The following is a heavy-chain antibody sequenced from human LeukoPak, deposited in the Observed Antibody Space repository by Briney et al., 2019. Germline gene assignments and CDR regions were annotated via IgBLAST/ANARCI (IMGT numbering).Heavy chain of an antibody. D-gene: IGHD3-22*01. V-gene: IGHV3-15*01. CDR2: IKSKTDGGTT. J-gene: IGHJ5*02. CDR3: TTVADYYDSSGYSP. Sequence: GGSLRLSCAASGFTLSNAWMSWVRQAPGKGLEWVGRIKSKTDGGTTDYAAPVKGRFTISRDDSKNTLYLQMNSLKTEDTAVYYCTTVADYYDSSGYSPWGQGTLVTVSS. CDR1: GFTLSNAW.